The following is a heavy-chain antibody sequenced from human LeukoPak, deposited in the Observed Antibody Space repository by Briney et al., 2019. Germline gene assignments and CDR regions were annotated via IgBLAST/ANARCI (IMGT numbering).Heavy chain of an antibody. CDR2: ISYDGSNK. V-gene: IGHV3-30*04. CDR1: GFTFNSYS. J-gene: IGHJ5*02. D-gene: IGHD6-19*01. Sequence: PGGSLRLSCAASGFTFNSYSMHWVRQAPGKGLEWVAVISYDGSNKYYADSVKGRFTISRDNSKNTLYLQMNSLRAEDTAVYYCAKDHEQWLVRVYWFDPWGQGTLVTVSS. CDR3: AKDHEQWLVRVYWFDP.